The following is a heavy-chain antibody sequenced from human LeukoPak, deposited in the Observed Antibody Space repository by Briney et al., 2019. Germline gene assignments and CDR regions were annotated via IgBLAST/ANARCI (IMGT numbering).Heavy chain of an antibody. V-gene: IGHV4-30-2*01. Sequence: ETSQTLSLTCTVSGGSISSGGYYWSWLRQPPGKGLEWIGYIYHSGSTYYNPSLKSRVTISVDRSKTQFSLKLSSVTAEDTAVYYCARLYSSSWSPLGWLGAYYFDYWGQGTLVTVSS. CDR3: ARLYSSSWSPLGWLGAYYFDY. J-gene: IGHJ4*02. CDR2: IYHSGST. D-gene: IGHD6-13*01. CDR1: GGSISSGGYY.